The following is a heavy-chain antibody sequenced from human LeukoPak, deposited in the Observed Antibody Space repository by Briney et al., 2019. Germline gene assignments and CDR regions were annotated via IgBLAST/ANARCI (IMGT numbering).Heavy chain of an antibody. J-gene: IGHJ4*02. CDR2: IKSKTDGGTT. V-gene: IGHV3-15*01. CDR1: GVTFTNAW. Sequence: GGSLRLSCAASGVTFTNAWMSWVRQAPGNGLEWVGRIKSKTDGGTTEYAAPVRGRFTISRDDSKNMLYLQMNSLKTEDTAVYYCTTVGGSYQYYFDYWGPGTLVTVSS. CDR3: TTVGGSYQYYFDY. D-gene: IGHD1-26*01.